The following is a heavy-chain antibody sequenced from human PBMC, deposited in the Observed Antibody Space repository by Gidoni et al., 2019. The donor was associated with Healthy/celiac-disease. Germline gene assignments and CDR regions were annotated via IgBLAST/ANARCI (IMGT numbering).Heavy chain of an antibody. Sequence: QLQLQESGPGLVKPSETLSLTCTVSGVSISSSTYYWDWIRPPPGKGLEWIGSVSYSGSTYYNPYLKSRVTTSVDTSKNHFSLKMSSVTAADTAVYYCARREVPAAGDYYYSLDVWGQGTTVTVSS. J-gene: IGHJ6*02. V-gene: IGHV4-39*02. CDR3: ARREVPAAGDYYYSLDV. CDR2: VSYSGST. CDR1: GVSISSSTYY. D-gene: IGHD2-2*01.